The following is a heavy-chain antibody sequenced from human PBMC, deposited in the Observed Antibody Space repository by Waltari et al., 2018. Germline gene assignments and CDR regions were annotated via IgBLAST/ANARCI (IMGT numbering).Heavy chain of an antibody. CDR2: IVVGSGNT. D-gene: IGHD6-6*01. V-gene: IGHV1-58*02. Sequence: QMQLVQSGPEVKKPGTSVKVSCKASGFTFTSSAIQWVRQARGQRLEWLGWIVVGSGNTNYAQKFQERVTITRDMSTSTAYMELSSLRSEDTAVYYCAARTARQIYWYFDLWGRGTLVTVSS. CDR3: AARTARQIYWYFDL. J-gene: IGHJ2*01. CDR1: GFTFTSSA.